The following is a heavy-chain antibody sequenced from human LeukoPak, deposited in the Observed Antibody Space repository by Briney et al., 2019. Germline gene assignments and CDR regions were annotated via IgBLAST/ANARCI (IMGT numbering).Heavy chain of an antibody. Sequence: GGSLRLSCAASGFTFSSYAMSWVRQAPGKGLEWVSAISGSGGSTYYADSVKGRFTISRDNSKNTLYLQMNSPRAEDTAVYYCAKDREIYYGHFDYWGQGTLVTVSS. CDR3: AKDREIYYGHFDY. V-gene: IGHV3-23*01. CDR1: GFTFSSYA. J-gene: IGHJ4*02. CDR2: ISGSGGST. D-gene: IGHD3-10*01.